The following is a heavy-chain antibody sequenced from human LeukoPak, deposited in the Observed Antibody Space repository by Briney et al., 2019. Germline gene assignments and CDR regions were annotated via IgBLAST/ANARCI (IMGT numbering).Heavy chain of an antibody. CDR1: GGTFSSYA. CDR2: IIPIFGTA. CDR3: VNYDSSGYYSPDAFDI. Sequence: ASVKVSCKASGGTFSSYAISWVRQAPGQGLEWMGGIIPIFGTANYAQKFQGGVTITTDESTSTAYMELSSLRSEDTAVYYCVNYDSSGYYSPDAFDIWGQGTMVTVSS. J-gene: IGHJ3*02. D-gene: IGHD3-22*01. V-gene: IGHV1-69*05.